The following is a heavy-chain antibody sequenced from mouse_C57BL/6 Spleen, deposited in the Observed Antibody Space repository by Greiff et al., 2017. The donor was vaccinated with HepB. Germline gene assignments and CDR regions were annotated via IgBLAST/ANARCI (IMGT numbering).Heavy chain of an antibody. CDR3: ARDRDYGSSPYFDY. Sequence: EVQLQESGGGLVKPGGSLKLSCAASGFTFSSYAMSWVRQTPEKRLEWVATISDGGSYTYYPDNVKGRFTISRDNAKNNLYLQMSHLKSEDTAMYYCARDRDYGSSPYFDYWGQGTTLTVSS. J-gene: IGHJ2*01. V-gene: IGHV5-4*01. D-gene: IGHD1-1*01. CDR1: GFTFSSYA. CDR2: ISDGGSYT.